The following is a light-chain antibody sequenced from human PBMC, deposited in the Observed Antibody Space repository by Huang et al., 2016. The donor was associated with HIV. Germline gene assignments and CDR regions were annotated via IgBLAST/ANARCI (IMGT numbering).Light chain of an antibody. CDR3: QQYSRSPT. CDR2: GVS. Sequence: EIVLTQSPGTLSLSPGERATLSCRASQSVNNNYLAWYQQQPGQAPRLLIYGVSSRATGIPDRFSGSGSGTDFTLTISRLEPEDFAVYFCQQYSRSPTFGQGTKVDIK. V-gene: IGKV3-20*01. J-gene: IGKJ1*01. CDR1: QSVNNNY.